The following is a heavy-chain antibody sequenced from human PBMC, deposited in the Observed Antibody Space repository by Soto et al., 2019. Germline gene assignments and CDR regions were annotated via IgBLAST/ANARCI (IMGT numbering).Heavy chain of an antibody. V-gene: IGHV4-59*01. CDR1: GGSISSYY. J-gene: IGHJ6*02. CDR3: ASDRDRSGSYYGMDV. Sequence: QVQLQESGPGLVKPSETLSLTCSVSGGSISSYYWSWIRQPPGKVLEWIGYIYGSGTTNYHLALKSRVAISVVTSENPFSLKLTSVTAADRAVYYCASDRDRSGSYYGMDVWGQGTTVIVSS. CDR2: IYGSGTT. D-gene: IGHD6-19*01.